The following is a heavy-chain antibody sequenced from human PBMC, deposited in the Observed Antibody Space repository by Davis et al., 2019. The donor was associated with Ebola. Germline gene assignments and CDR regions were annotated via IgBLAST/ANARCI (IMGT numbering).Heavy chain of an antibody. D-gene: IGHD3-3*01. Sequence: PGGSLRLSCAASGFTFSSYAMHWVRQAPGKGLEWVAVISYDGSNKYYADSVKGRFTISRDNSKNTLYLQMNSLKTEDTAVYYCTGNDFWSGYTDYWGQGTLVTVSS. V-gene: IGHV3-30-3*01. J-gene: IGHJ4*02. CDR1: GFTFSSYA. CDR2: ISYDGSNK. CDR3: TGNDFWSGYTDY.